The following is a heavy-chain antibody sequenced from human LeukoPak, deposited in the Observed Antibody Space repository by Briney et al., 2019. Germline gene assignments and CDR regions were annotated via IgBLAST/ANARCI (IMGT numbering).Heavy chain of an antibody. J-gene: IGHJ6*03. Sequence: SETLSLTCTVSGGSISSGSYYWSWIRQPAGKGLEWIGRIYTSGSTNYNPSLKSRVTISVDTSKNQFSLKLSSVTAADTAVYYCARDLGYSSGWTFGIYYMDVWGKGTTVTVSS. CDR1: GGSISSGSYY. V-gene: IGHV4-61*02. D-gene: IGHD6-19*01. CDR3: ARDLGYSSGWTFGIYYMDV. CDR2: IYTSGST.